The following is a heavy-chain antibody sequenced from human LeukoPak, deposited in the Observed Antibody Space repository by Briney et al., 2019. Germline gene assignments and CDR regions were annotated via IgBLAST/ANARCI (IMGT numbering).Heavy chain of an antibody. Sequence: GGSLRLSCAASEFMFSDYWMSWVRQAPGKGPEWVASINKDGSEEYYADSVKGRFTVSRDNAKNSLFLQMNNLRVEATAIYYCATYDNWVAGDVWGQGTTVSVSS. CDR1: EFMFSDYW. J-gene: IGHJ6*02. V-gene: IGHV3-7*01. CDR2: INKDGSEE. D-gene: IGHD1-1*01. CDR3: ATYDNWVAGDV.